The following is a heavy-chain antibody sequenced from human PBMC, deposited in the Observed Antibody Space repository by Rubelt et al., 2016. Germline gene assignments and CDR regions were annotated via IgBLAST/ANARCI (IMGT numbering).Heavy chain of an antibody. CDR3: ARGRLYYYGMDV. V-gene: IGHV3-74*01. CDR2: DGGTT. Sequence: DGGTTNYADSVKGRFTISRDNAKNTLFLRMNSLRAEDTAVYYCARGRLYYYGMDVWGQGTTVTVS. J-gene: IGHJ6*02.